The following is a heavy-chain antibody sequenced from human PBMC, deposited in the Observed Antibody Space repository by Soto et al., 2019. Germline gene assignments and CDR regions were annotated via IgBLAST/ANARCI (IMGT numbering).Heavy chain of an antibody. CDR1: GGSISSYY. D-gene: IGHD5-18*01. CDR3: ARGVSSYGPPFDY. J-gene: IGHJ4*02. V-gene: IGHV4-59*01. CDR2: IYYSGST. Sequence: SETLSLTCTVSGGSISSYYWSWIRQPPGKGLEWIGYIYYSGSTNYNPSLKSRVTISVDTSKNQFSLKLSSVTAADTAVYYCARGVSSYGPPFDYWGQGTLVTVSS.